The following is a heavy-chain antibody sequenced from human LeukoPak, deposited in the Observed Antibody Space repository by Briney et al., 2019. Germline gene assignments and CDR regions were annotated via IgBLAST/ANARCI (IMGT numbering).Heavy chain of an antibody. Sequence: GGSLRLSCAASAFTFSSYSMNWVRQAPGKGLEWVSSISSSSRYIYCADSLKGRFTISRDNAKNSLYLQMNSLRAEDTAVYYCARSIAAAGPFDYWGQGTLVTVSS. CDR2: ISSSSRYI. J-gene: IGHJ4*02. CDR1: AFTFSSYS. D-gene: IGHD6-25*01. V-gene: IGHV3-21*01. CDR3: ARSIAAAGPFDY.